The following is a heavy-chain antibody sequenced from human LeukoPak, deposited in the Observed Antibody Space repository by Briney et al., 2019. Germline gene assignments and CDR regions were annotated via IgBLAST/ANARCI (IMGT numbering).Heavy chain of an antibody. CDR3: ARDGEYGSGRRDLLHFHF. Sequence: GGSLRLSCAAYGFTFSSYGMHWVRQAPGKGLEWVGFIRNDGSNKYYAESVKGRYTISRDNSKHTLYLQMNSLRSEDTAVYHCARDGEYGSGRRDLLHFHFGGQRTLVTVSS. CDR1: GFTFSSYG. D-gene: IGHD3-10*01. V-gene: IGHV3-30*02. J-gene: IGHJ4*02. CDR2: IRNDGSNK.